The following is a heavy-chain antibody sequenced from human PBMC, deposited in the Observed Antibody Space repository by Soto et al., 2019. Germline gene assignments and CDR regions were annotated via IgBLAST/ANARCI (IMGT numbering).Heavy chain of an antibody. CDR1: NFAFENYA. V-gene: IGHV3-30-3*01. Sequence: QVQLVESGGGVVQPGRSLRLSCAASNFAFENYAVHWVRQAPGKGLEWVVVISFDGSNIYYADSVRGRFTISRENSKNTVFLQMNSLRPEDTAVYYCARDWATTVRGQMLASDYFGMDVWGQGTTVTVSS. J-gene: IGHJ6*02. CDR3: ARDWATTVRGQMLASDYFGMDV. D-gene: IGHD3-10*01. CDR2: ISFDGSNI.